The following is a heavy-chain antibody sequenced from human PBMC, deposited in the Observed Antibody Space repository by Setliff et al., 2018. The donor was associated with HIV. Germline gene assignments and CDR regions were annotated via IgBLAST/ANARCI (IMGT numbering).Heavy chain of an antibody. D-gene: IGHD3-16*01. CDR1: GGTFSSYA. V-gene: IGHV1-69*05. Sequence: ASVKVSCKASGGTFSSYAIGWVRQAPGQGLEWMGGIIPIFGTANYAQKFQGRVTITRDTSASTVYMELSRLRSEDTGLYYCARGGPFLPFYFNFWGQGTLVTVSS. CDR2: IIPIFGTA. J-gene: IGHJ4*02. CDR3: ARGGPFLPFYFNF.